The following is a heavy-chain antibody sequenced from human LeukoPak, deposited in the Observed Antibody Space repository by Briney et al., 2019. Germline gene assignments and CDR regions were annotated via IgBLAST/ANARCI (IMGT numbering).Heavy chain of an antibody. Sequence: GGSLRLSCAASGFTFSTYWMSWLRQAPGKGLEWVTNINPDGSDKYYLDSVKGRFTISRDNAKNPLYLQMNSLRAEDTAVYYCGSMIREGEDYWGQGTLVTVSS. CDR3: GSMIREGEDY. D-gene: IGHD3-10*01. CDR1: GFTFSTYW. CDR2: INPDGSDK. J-gene: IGHJ4*02. V-gene: IGHV3-7*01.